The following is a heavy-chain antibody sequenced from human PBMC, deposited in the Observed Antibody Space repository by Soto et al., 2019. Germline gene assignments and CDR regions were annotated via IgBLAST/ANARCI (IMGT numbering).Heavy chain of an antibody. Sequence: ASVKVSCKASGYTFTSYAMHWVRQAPGQRLEWMGWINAGNGNTKYSQKFQGRVTITRDTSASTAYMELSSLRSEDTAVYYFARDLFPLTSVGRIPWGYYYYYGMDVWGQGTTVTVSS. CDR1: GYTFTSYA. J-gene: IGHJ6*02. D-gene: IGHD2-2*01. V-gene: IGHV1-3*01. CDR3: ARDLFPLTSVGRIPWGYYYYYGMDV. CDR2: INAGNGNT.